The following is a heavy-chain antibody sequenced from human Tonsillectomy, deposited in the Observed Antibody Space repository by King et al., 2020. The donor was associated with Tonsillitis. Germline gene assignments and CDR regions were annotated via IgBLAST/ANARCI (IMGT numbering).Heavy chain of an antibody. D-gene: IGHD6-13*01. CDR1: GFTFSSYA. CDR3: AKDRKGKLVNGVDY. V-gene: IGHV3-23*04. CDR2: ITGSGDGT. J-gene: IGHJ4*02. Sequence: VQLVESGGGLVQPGGSLRLSCAASGFTFSSYAMSWVRQAPGKGLEWVSSITGSGDGTYSADSVKGRFTISRDSSTNTLYLQMDSLRAEDTAVYHCAKDRKGKLVNGVDYWGQGTLVTVSS.